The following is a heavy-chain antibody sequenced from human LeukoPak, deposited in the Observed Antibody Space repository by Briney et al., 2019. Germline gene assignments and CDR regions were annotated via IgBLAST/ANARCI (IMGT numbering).Heavy chain of an antibody. CDR2: INHSGST. Sequence: PSETLSLTCAVYGGSFSDYFWSWIRQPPGKGLEWIGEINHSGSTNYNPSLKSRVTMSVDTSKNQFSLKLSSVTAADTAVYYCARGDSSSWTPLFDYWGQGTLVTVSS. CDR1: GGSFSDYF. J-gene: IGHJ4*02. CDR3: ARGDSSSWTPLFDY. D-gene: IGHD6-13*01. V-gene: IGHV4-34*01.